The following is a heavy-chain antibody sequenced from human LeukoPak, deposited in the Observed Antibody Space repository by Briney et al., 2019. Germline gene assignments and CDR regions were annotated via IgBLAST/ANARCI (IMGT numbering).Heavy chain of an antibody. Sequence: HPGGSLRLSCAASGFTFSTYAMNWVRQAPGKGLEWVSAISPIGSRTYYADSVKGRFTISRDNSKNTLYLQMNSLRAGDTAIYYCAKASTVLKPIDSWGQGNLVTVSS. CDR1: GFTFSTYA. D-gene: IGHD1-14*01. CDR2: ISPIGSRT. J-gene: IGHJ4*02. CDR3: AKASTVLKPIDS. V-gene: IGHV3-23*01.